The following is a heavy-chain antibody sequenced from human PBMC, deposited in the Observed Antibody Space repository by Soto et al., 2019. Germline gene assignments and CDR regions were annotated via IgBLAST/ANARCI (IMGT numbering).Heavy chain of an antibody. CDR3: ARATNGDYSWFDP. CDR1: GFTFSSYG. V-gene: IGHV3-33*01. D-gene: IGHD4-17*01. Sequence: VQLVESGGGVVQPGGSLRLSCGASGFTFSSYGMHWVRQAPGKGLEWVAIIWYDGSNKYYADSVKGRFTISRDNSKNMLYLQMNSLSAEDTAVYYCARATNGDYSWFDPWGQGTLVTVSS. CDR2: IWYDGSNK. J-gene: IGHJ5*02.